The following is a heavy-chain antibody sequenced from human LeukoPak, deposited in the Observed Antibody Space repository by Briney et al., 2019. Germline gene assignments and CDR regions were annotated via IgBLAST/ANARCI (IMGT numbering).Heavy chain of an antibody. D-gene: IGHD3-22*01. CDR3: ARGQFRLSDFDSSAFDY. CDR1: GFTFSNYA. J-gene: IGHJ4*02. V-gene: IGHV3-30*04. CDR2: ISYGGSNK. Sequence: GGSLRLSCVASGFTFSNYAMHWVRQAPGKGLEWVAVISYGGSNKYYADSVNGRFIISRDNSKNTLYLQMISLSAEDTAVYYCARGQFRLSDFDSSAFDYWGQGTLVTVSS.